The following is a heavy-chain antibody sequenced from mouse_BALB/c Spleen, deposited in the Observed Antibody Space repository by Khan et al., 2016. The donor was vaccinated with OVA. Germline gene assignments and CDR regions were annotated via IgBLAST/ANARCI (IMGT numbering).Heavy chain of an antibody. V-gene: IGHV3-8*02. CDR3: ARSTYRYAFAY. D-gene: IGHD2-14*01. CDR2: MIYTGYT. J-gene: IGHJ3*01. CDR1: GDSITSGY. Sequence: VQLKQSGPNLVKPSQTLSLTCSVTGDSITSGYWSWIRKFPGNKLEYMGYMIYTGYTDYNPSLKSRIAITRHTSKNQYYLQFNSVTAEDTATYYCARSTYRYAFAYWGQGTLVTVSA.